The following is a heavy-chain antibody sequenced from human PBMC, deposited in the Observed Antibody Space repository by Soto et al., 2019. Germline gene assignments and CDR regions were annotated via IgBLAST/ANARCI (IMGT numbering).Heavy chain of an antibody. CDR1: GFTFSDYY. V-gene: IGHV3-11*05. J-gene: IGHJ4*02. CDR2: ISSSSSYT. D-gene: IGHD3-16*01. Sequence: LRLSCAASGFTFSDYYMSWIRQAPGKGLEWVSYISSSSSYTNYADSVKGRFTISRDNAKNSLYLQMNSLRAEDTAVYYCARDRLADYPDYWGQGTLVTVSS. CDR3: ARDRLADYPDY.